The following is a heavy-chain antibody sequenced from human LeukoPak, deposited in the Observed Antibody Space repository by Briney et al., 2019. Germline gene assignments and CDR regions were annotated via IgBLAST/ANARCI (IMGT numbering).Heavy chain of an antibody. J-gene: IGHJ5*02. D-gene: IGHD3-22*01. V-gene: IGHV3-21*01. CDR3: ARDPSYYYDSSGYYSVDNWFDP. CDR1: GFTFSSYS. CDR2: ISSSSSYI. Sequence: PGGSLRLSCAASGFTFSSYSMNWVRQAPGKGLEWVSSISSSSSYIYYADSVKGRFTISRDNAKSSLYLQMNSLRAEDTAVYYCARDPSYYYDSSGYYSVDNWFDPWGQGTLVTVSS.